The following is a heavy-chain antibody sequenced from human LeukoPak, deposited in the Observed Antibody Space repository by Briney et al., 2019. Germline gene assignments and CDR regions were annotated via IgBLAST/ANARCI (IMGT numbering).Heavy chain of an antibody. V-gene: IGHV4-59*08. CDR2: IYYSGST. CDR1: GGSISSYH. D-gene: IGHD1-1*01. CDR3: ARLQLLTLDY. Sequence: PSETLSLTCSVSGGSISSYHWSWIGQPPGKGLEWIGYIYYSGSTNYNPSLKSRVTISVDTSKNQFSLKLRSVTAADAAVYYCARLQLLTLDYWGQGTLVTVSS. J-gene: IGHJ4*02.